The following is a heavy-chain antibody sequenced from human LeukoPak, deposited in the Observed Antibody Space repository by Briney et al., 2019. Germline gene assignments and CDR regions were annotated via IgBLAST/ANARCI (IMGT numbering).Heavy chain of an antibody. CDR2: IIPILGIA. Sequence: SVKVSCKASGYTFTSYAISWVRQAPGQGLEWMGRIIPILGIANYAQKFQGRVTITADKSTSTAYMELSSLRSEDTAVYYCARGLVYDSSGYYGGDYWGQGTLVTVSS. D-gene: IGHD3-22*01. V-gene: IGHV1-69*04. CDR3: ARGLVYDSSGYYGGDY. CDR1: GYTFTSYA. J-gene: IGHJ4*02.